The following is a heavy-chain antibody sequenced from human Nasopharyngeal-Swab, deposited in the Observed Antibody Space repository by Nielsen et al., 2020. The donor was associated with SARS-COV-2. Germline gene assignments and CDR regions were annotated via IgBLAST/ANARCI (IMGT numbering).Heavy chain of an antibody. CDR2: INPSGGST. D-gene: IGHD3-22*01. V-gene: IGHV1-46*01. CDR1: GYTFTSYY. J-gene: IGHJ5*02. CDR3: ARDIGVVVMAGWFDP. Sequence: ASVKVSCKASGYTFTSYYMHWVRQAPGQGLEWMGIINPSGGSTSYAQKFQGRVTMTRDTSTSTVYMELSSLRSEDTAVYYCARDIGVVVMAGWFDPWGQGTLVTVSS.